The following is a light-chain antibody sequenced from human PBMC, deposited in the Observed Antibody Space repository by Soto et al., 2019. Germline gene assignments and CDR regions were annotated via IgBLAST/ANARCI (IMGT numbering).Light chain of an antibody. CDR2: GAS. CDR1: QSVSSSY. V-gene: IGKV3-20*01. Sequence: EIVLTQSPGPLSLSPGERATLSCRASQSVSSSYLAWYQQKPGQAPRLLIYGASSRATGIPDRFSGSGSGTDFPLTISRLEPEDFAVYYCQQYGSSPRTFGPGTKVDIK. J-gene: IGKJ3*01. CDR3: QQYGSSPRT.